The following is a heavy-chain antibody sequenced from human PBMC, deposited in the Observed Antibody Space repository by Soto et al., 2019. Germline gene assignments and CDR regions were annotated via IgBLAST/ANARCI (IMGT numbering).Heavy chain of an antibody. J-gene: IGHJ3*02. D-gene: IGHD3-16*01. V-gene: IGHV3-49*04. CDR3: TRSMITFGGVLFDI. Sequence: PVVSLRLSCTASGFTCGDNAMSWVRQAPGKGLEWVGFIRSKAYGGTTEYAASVKGRFTISRDDSKSIAYLQMNSLKTEDTAVYYCTRSMITFGGVLFDIWGQGTMVTVSS. CDR2: IRSKAYGGTT. CDR1: GFTCGDNA.